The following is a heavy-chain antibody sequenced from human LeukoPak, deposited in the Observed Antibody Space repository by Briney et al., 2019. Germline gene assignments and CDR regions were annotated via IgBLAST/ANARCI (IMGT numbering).Heavy chain of an antibody. V-gene: IGHV4-61*02. CDR3: ARARVIPASFDD. CDR1: GGSISFGSYY. J-gene: IGHJ4*02. CDR2: IYTSGRT. D-gene: IGHD3-16*02. Sequence: PSETLSLTCTVSGGSISFGSYYWTWIRQPAGKGLEWPGRIYTSGRTYYNPSLRSRVTISMDTSMNQFSLRLNSVTAADTAVYYCARARVIPASFDDWGQGTLVTVSS.